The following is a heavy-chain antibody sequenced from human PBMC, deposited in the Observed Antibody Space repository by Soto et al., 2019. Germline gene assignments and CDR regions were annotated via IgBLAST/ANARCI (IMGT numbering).Heavy chain of an antibody. V-gene: IGHV1-69*02. CDR1: GGTFRNYP. CDR3: ARGPLVVLNYFES. CDR2: ICPLTDIP. J-gene: IGHJ4*02. Sequence: QVQLVQSGTEVKKPGSSVKVSCKASGGTFRNYPINWVRQAPGQGLEWMGSICPLTDIPDYAQNCQARLTISADKSTSTAYRELSRLTYDDTAMYFCARGPLVVLNYFESWGQGTLVAVSS.